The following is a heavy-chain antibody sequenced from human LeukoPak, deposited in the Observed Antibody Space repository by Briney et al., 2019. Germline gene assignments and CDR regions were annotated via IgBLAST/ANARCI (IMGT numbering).Heavy chain of an antibody. V-gene: IGHV1-69*10. D-gene: IGHD3-10*01. J-gene: IGHJ4*02. CDR3: ARDHEAGSYYDY. Sequence: ASVKVSCKASGGTFSSYAISWVRQAPGQGLEWMGGIIPIFGIANYAQKFQGRVTITADKSTSTAYMELSSLRSEDTAVYYCARDHEAGSYYDYWGQGTLVTVSS. CDR1: GGTFSSYA. CDR2: IIPIFGIA.